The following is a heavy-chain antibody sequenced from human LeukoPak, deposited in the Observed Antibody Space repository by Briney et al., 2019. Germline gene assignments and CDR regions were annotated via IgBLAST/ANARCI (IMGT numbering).Heavy chain of an antibody. Sequence: GGSLRLSCAASGLTFSRYSMNWVRQAPGKGLEWVSYISSSSTIYYADSVKGRFIISRDNAKNSLYLQMNSLRDEDTAVYYCARDRDSFDYWGQGTLVTVSS. J-gene: IGHJ4*02. D-gene: IGHD3-10*01. V-gene: IGHV3-48*02. CDR1: GLTFSRYS. CDR3: ARDRDSFDY. CDR2: ISSSSTI.